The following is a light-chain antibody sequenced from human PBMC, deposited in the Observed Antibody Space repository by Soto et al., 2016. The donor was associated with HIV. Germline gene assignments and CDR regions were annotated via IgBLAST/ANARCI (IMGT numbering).Light chain of an antibody. J-gene: IGKJ2*01. CDR2: SAS. V-gene: IGKV1-39*01. CDR1: QSISSY. Sequence: DIRMTQSPSSLSAYVGDRVTITCRASQSISSYLNWYQQIPGKAPKLLIYSASSLQSGVPSRFSGSGSGTDFTLTINSLQPEDFATYYCQQSYSTPDTFGQGTKAGDQT. CDR3: QQSYSTPDT.